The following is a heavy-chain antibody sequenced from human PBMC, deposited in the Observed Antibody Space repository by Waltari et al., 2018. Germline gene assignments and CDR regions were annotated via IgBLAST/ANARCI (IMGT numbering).Heavy chain of an antibody. CDR1: GHSVNNDFY. CDR2: IYHTGSS. Sequence: QVQLRESGPGLVRSSETLSLPCTVSGHSVNNDFYRAWIRQSPGGGLEWIASIYHTGSSHYNSSLKSRVSISTDMSTKQFFLTLTHLTAADTAVYYCAEEGNTTAGLFDSWGQGTLVTVSS. D-gene: IGHD6-25*01. V-gene: IGHV4-38-2*02. J-gene: IGHJ4*02. CDR3: AEEGNTTAGLFDS.